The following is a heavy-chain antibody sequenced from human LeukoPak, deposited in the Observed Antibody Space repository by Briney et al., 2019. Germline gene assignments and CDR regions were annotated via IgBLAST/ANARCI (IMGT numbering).Heavy chain of an antibody. CDR3: ARDSRDYDSSFPYFNWFDP. D-gene: IGHD3-22*01. Sequence: KASQTLSLTCTVSGDSISSGDYYWSWIRQPPGKGLEWIGYIYYSGSTYYNPSLKSRLTISVDTSKNQFSLKLSSVTAADTAVYYCARDSRDYDSSFPYFNWFDPWGQGTLVTVSS. CDR1: GDSISSGDYY. CDR2: IYYSGST. J-gene: IGHJ5*02. V-gene: IGHV4-30-4*01.